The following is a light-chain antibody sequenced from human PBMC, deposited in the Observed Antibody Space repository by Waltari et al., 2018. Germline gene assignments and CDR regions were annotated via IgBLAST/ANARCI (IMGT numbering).Light chain of an antibody. CDR2: WAS. J-gene: IGKJ1*01. CDR1: QSVLYSSNNKNY. Sequence: DIVMTQSPDSLAVSLGERATINCKSSQSVLYSSNNKNYLAWYQQKPGQPPKLLIYWASTRESWVPDRFSGSGSGTDFTLTISSLQAEDVAVYYCQQYYNTRWTFGQGTKVEIK. V-gene: IGKV4-1*01. CDR3: QQYYNTRWT.